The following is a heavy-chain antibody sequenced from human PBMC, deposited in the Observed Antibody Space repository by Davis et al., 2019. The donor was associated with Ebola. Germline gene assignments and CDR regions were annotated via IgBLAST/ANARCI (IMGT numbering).Heavy chain of an antibody. CDR1: GFTFRSYG. CDR2: IWYDGGNK. Sequence: GESLKISCAASGFTFRSYGIHWVRQAPGKGLEWVAVIWYDGGNKYYGDSVKGRFTISRDNSKNTLYLQMNSLRAEDTAVYYCARDMISYGSGSQPSDYYYYGMDVWGKGTTVTVSS. V-gene: IGHV3-33*01. J-gene: IGHJ6*04. D-gene: IGHD3-10*01. CDR3: ARDMISYGSGSQPSDYYYYGMDV.